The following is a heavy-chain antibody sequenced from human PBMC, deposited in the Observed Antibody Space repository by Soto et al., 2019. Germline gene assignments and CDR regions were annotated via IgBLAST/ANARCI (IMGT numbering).Heavy chain of an antibody. Sequence: ASVKVSCKASGYTFTSYAMHWVRQAPGQRLEWMGWINAGNGNTKYSQKFQGRVTITRDTSASTAYMELSSLRSEDTAVYYCAREGFGVFPSWFDPWGQGTLVTVSS. CDR2: INAGNGNT. D-gene: IGHD3-16*01. CDR1: GYTFTSYA. V-gene: IGHV1-3*01. CDR3: AREGFGVFPSWFDP. J-gene: IGHJ5*02.